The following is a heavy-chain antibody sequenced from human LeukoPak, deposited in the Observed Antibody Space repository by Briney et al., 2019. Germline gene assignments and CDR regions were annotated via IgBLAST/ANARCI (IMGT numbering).Heavy chain of an antibody. CDR2: ISDRGSRT. CDR1: GITLSNYG. CDR3: ARAGYYTFDY. V-gene: IGHV3-23*01. D-gene: IGHD3/OR15-3a*01. J-gene: IGHJ4*02. Sequence: PGGSLRLSCAVSGITLSNYGMSWVRQAPGKGLEWVAGISDRGSRTNYADSVKGRFTISTDHPKNTLYLQMNSLRAEDTAVYYCARAGYYTFDYWGQGTLVTVSS.